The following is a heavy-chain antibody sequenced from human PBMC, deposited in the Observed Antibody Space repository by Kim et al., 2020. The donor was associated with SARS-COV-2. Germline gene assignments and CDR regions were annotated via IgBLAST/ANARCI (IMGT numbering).Heavy chain of an antibody. D-gene: IGHD2-8*01. CDR1: GFTFSSYS. V-gene: IGHV3-48*01. CDR3: ARSVSGSFDI. CDR2: ITSSSGTI. Sequence: GGSLRLSCAASGFTFSSYSMNWVRQAPGKGLEWVSYITSSSGTIYYADSVKGRFTISRDNAKNSLYLQMSSLRIGDTAVYYCARSVSGSFDIWGLGTMV. J-gene: IGHJ3*02.